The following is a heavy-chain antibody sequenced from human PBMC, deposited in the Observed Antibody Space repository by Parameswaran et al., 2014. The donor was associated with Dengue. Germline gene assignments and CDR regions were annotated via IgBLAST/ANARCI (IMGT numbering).Heavy chain of an antibody. CDR2: IYYSGST. D-gene: IGHD6-19*01. CDR3: ARDLGSGWYSYNWFDP. Sequence: RWIRQPPGKGLEWIGYIYYSGSTNYNPSLKSRVTISVDTSKNQFSLKLSSVTAADTAVYYCARDLGSGWYSYNWFDPWGQGTLVTVSS. V-gene: IGHV4-59*01. J-gene: IGHJ5*02.